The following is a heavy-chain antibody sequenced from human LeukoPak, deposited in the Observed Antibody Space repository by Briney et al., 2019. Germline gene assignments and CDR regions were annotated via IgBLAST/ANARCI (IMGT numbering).Heavy chain of an antibody. CDR1: GGSINSYY. CDR3: ARLGSGWFDY. J-gene: IGHJ4*02. CDR2: IYYSGST. V-gene: IGHV4-59*04. Sequence: SETLSLTCTVSGGSINSYYWSWIRQPPGKGLEWIGDIYYSGSTYYNPSLKSRVTISVDTSKNQFSLKLSSVTAADTAVYYCARLGSGWFDYWGQGTLVTVSS. D-gene: IGHD6-19*01.